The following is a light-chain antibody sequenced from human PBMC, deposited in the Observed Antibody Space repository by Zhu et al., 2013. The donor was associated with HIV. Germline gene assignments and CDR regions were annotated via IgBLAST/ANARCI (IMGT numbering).Light chain of an antibody. J-gene: IGKJ1*01. V-gene: IGKV3-15*01. Sequence: EIVMTQSPATLSVFTGEAVTLSCRASQSVSIHLAWYQQRPGQSPRLLIYGASKRATGTPDRFSGSGSGTDFTLAISSLQSEDFAFYYCQQYNHWPRTFGQGTRVETK. CDR2: GAS. CDR1: QSVSIH. CDR3: QQYNHWPRT.